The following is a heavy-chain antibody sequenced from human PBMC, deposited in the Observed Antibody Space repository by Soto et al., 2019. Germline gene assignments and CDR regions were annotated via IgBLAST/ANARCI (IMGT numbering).Heavy chain of an antibody. CDR1: GYTFTSYY. Sequence: ASVKVSCKASGYTFTSYYMHWVRQAPGQGLEWMGIINPSGGSTSYAQKFQGRVTMTRDTSTSTVYMELSSLRSEDTAVYYCARDSAQMYSSGVETFDPSGQGTLVTVSS. CDR3: ARDSAQMYSSGVETFDP. CDR2: INPSGGST. V-gene: IGHV1-46*01. J-gene: IGHJ5*02. D-gene: IGHD6-19*01.